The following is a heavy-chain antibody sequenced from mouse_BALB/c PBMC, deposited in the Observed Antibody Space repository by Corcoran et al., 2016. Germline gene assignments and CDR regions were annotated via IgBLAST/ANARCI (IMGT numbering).Heavy chain of an antibody. CDR3: ATFAY. CDR2: ISYDGSN. V-gene: IGHV3-6*02. CDR1: GYSITSGYY. Sequence: DVQLQESGPGIVKPSQSLSLTYSVTGYSITSGYYWNWIRQFPGNKLEWMGYISYDGSNNYNPSLKNRISITRDTSKNQFFLKLNSVTTEDTATYYCATFAYWGQGTLVTVSA. J-gene: IGHJ3*01.